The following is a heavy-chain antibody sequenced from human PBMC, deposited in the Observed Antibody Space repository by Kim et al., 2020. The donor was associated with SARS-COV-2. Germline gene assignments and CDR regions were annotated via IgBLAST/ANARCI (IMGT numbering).Heavy chain of an antibody. V-gene: IGHV3-7*01. J-gene: IGHJ4*02. Sequence: GGSLRLSCAASGFAIGGYWMAWLRQFPGKGLEWVANIKPDGSLKFYVDSVEGRFTVSRDNVKNSVYLQMDGLRPEDTAVYYCARDDGFRSIDHWGQVILV. D-gene: IGHD6-25*01. CDR2: IKPDGSLK. CDR3: ARDDGFRSIDH. CDR1: GFAIGGYW.